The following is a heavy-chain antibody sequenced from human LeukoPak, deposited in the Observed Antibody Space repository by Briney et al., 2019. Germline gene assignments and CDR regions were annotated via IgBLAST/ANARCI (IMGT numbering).Heavy chain of an antibody. CDR2: INHSGST. Sequence: SETLSLTCAVYGGSFSGYYWSWIRQPPGKGLEWIGEINHSGSTNYNPSLKSRVTISVDTSKNQFSLKLSSVTAADTAVYYCARAGCSGDNCFVLVFDIWGQGTMVTVSS. CDR3: ARAGCSGDNCFVLVFDI. J-gene: IGHJ3*02. CDR1: GGSFSGYY. D-gene: IGHD2-15*01. V-gene: IGHV4-34*01.